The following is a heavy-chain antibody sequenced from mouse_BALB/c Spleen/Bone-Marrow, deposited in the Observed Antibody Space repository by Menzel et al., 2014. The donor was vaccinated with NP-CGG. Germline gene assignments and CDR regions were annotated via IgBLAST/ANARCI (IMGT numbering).Heavy chain of an antibody. J-gene: IGHJ4*01. CDR1: EFSLTSYG. Sequence: VKLVESGPGLVAPSQSLSITCTVSEFSLTSYGVHWVRQPPGKGLEWLGVIWAGGITNYNSTLMSRLSISKDDSKSKVFLKMNSLQTDDTAMYYCARGGYYKYDEDAMDYWGQGTSVTVSS. CDR2: IWAGGIT. V-gene: IGHV2-9*02. D-gene: IGHD2-14*01. CDR3: ARGGYYKYDEDAMDY.